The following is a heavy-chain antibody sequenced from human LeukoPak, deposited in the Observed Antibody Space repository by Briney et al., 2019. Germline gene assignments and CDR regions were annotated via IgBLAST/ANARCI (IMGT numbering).Heavy chain of an antibody. CDR1: GYTFTSYG. Sequence: ASVNVSCKASGYTFTSYGISWVRQAPGQGLEWMGWISAYNGNTNYAQKLQGRVTMTTDTSTSTAYMELRSLRSDDTAVYYCARVGPVAGTGLAGERYWGQGTLVTVSS. J-gene: IGHJ4*02. CDR3: ARVGPVAGTGLAGERY. D-gene: IGHD6-19*01. CDR2: ISAYNGNT. V-gene: IGHV1-18*01.